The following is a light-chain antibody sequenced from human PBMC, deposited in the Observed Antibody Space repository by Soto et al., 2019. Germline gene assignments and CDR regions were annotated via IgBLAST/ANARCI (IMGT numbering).Light chain of an antibody. J-gene: IGKJ5*01. Sequence: EIVLTQSAGTLSLSPGERATLSCRASQSVSRNYLAWYQQKPGQAPRLLIYGASSRATGIPDRFSGSGSGTDFTLTISRLEPEDFAIYYCQQRSNWPITFGQGTRLEIK. V-gene: IGKV3D-20*02. CDR3: QQRSNWPIT. CDR2: GAS. CDR1: QSVSRNY.